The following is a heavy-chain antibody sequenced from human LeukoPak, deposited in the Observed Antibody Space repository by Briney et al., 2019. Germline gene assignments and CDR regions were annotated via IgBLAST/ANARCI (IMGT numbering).Heavy chain of an antibody. D-gene: IGHD1-1*01. CDR1: GFTFSTYA. V-gene: IGHV3-30*04. Sequence: PGGSLRLSCAASGFTFSTYAIHWVRQAPGKGLEWVAVVSYDGGNKYYADSVKGRFTISRDNSKNTLYLQMNSLRAEDTAVYYCARAIQQYGMDVWGQGTTVTVSS. CDR3: ARAIQQYGMDV. CDR2: VSYDGGNK. J-gene: IGHJ6*02.